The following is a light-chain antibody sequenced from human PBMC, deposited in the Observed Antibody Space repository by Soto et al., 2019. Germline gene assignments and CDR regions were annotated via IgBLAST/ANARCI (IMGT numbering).Light chain of an antibody. Sequence: EIVLTQSPGTLSLSPGERATLSCRASQSVSSNYLAWYQQKPGQAPRLLIYGASSRATGIPDRFSGSGSGTEFTLTISRLEPEDFAVYYCQQYGRSPGTFGPGTTVDVK. CDR2: GAS. V-gene: IGKV3-20*01. CDR1: QSVSSNY. CDR3: QQYGRSPGT. J-gene: IGKJ3*01.